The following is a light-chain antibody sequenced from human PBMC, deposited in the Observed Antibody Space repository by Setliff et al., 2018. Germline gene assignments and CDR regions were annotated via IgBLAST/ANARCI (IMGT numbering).Light chain of an antibody. CDR3: SSYAGSNIWGYV. J-gene: IGLJ1*01. Sequence: QSVLTQPPSASGSPGQSVTISCTGTSSDIGFYDYVSWYQQHPGKAPKLIIYEVTKRPSGVPDRFSGSKSGNTASLTVSGLQAEDEADYYCSSYAGSNIWGYVFGTGTKVTVL. CDR2: EVT. V-gene: IGLV2-8*01. CDR1: SSDIGFYDY.